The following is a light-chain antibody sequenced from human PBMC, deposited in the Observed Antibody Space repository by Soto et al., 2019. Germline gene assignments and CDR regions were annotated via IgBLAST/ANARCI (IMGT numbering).Light chain of an antibody. Sequence: EVVLTQSPATLSLSPGERATLSCRASQSVSSYLAWYQQKPGQAPRLLIYDAINRPTGIPARFSGSGSGTDFTLTINSLEPEDFAVYYCQQRSNWPPGLTFGGGTKVEIK. V-gene: IGKV3-11*01. CDR3: QQRSNWPPGLT. CDR1: QSVSSY. CDR2: DAI. J-gene: IGKJ4*01.